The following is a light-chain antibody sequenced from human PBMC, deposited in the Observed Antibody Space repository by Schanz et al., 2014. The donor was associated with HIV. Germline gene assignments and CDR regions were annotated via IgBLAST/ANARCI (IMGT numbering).Light chain of an antibody. CDR1: QSVRSN. CDR2: GAS. CDR3: QQRSNWPVT. Sequence: EIVLTQSPVTLSLSPGERAALSCRASQSVRSNLAWYQQKPGQAPRLLIYGASTRATGIPDRFSGSGSGTDFTLTISRLEPEDFAVYYCQQRSNWPVTFGQGTRLEIK. V-gene: IGKV3D-20*02. J-gene: IGKJ5*01.